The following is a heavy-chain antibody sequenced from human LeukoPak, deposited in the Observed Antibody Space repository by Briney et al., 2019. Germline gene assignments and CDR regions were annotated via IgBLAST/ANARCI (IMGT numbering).Heavy chain of an antibody. CDR1: GGSISSYY. Sequence: SETLSLTCTVSGGSISSYYWSWIRQPPGKGLEWIGYIYYSGSTNYNPSLKSRVTMSVDTSKNQFSLKLSSVTAADTAVYYCAREVDDYVWGSYPDPWGQGTLVTVSS. CDR2: IYYSGST. J-gene: IGHJ5*02. V-gene: IGHV4-59*12. D-gene: IGHD3-16*02. CDR3: AREVDDYVWGSYPDP.